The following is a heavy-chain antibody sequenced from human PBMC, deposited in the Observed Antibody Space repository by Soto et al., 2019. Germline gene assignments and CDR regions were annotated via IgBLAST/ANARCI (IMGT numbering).Heavy chain of an antibody. V-gene: IGHV3-7*05. Sequence: GGSLRLSCAASGFTFTGYWMSWVRQAPGKGLEWVANIKVDGSEKYYVDSVKGRFTISRDNAKNLLYLQMNSLRAEDTAVYYCAKRFTILGVVKPSTDTDYRGQGTLVTVSS. CDR2: IKVDGSEK. J-gene: IGHJ4*02. CDR1: GFTFTGYW. D-gene: IGHD3-3*01. CDR3: AKRFTILGVVKPSTDTDY.